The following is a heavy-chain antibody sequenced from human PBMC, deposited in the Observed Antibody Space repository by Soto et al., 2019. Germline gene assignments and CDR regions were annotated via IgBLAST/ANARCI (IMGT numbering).Heavy chain of an antibody. CDR3: ARNDGSGTFDY. V-gene: IGHV2-26*01. CDR2: IFSNDEK. D-gene: IGHD3-10*01. Sequence: QVTLKESGPVLVKLTETLTLTCTVSGFSLSNARMGVSWIRQPPGKALEWLAHIFSNDEKSYSTSLKSRLTISKDTSKSQVVLTMTNMDPVDTATYYCARNDGSGTFDYWGQGTLVTVSS. J-gene: IGHJ4*02. CDR1: GFSLSNARMG.